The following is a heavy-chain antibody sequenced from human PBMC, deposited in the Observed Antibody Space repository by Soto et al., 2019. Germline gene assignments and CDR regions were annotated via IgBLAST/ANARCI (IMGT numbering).Heavy chain of an antibody. Sequence: ASVKVSCKASGYTFTSYYMHWVRQAPGQGLEWMGIINPSGGSTSYAQKFQGRVTMTRDTSTSTVYMELSSLRSEDTAVYYCARDLSVTTVPYYYYYMDVWGKGTTVTVSS. CDR1: GYTFTSYY. CDR2: INPSGGST. CDR3: ARDLSVTTVPYYYYYMDV. J-gene: IGHJ6*03. D-gene: IGHD4-4*01. V-gene: IGHV1-46*03.